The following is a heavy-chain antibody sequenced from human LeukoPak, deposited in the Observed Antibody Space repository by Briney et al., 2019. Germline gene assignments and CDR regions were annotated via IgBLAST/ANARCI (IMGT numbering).Heavy chain of an antibody. Sequence: SETLSLTCTVSGGSISSSSYYWDWVRQPSGKGLEWIGSIYYSGSTYYNPSLRSRVTMSVDTSKNQFSLKLTSVTAADTAVYYCARHRYDSSGRWFDYWGQGTLVTVSS. CDR3: ARHRYDSSGRWFDY. V-gene: IGHV4-39*01. CDR1: GGSISSSSYY. CDR2: IYYSGST. D-gene: IGHD3-22*01. J-gene: IGHJ4*02.